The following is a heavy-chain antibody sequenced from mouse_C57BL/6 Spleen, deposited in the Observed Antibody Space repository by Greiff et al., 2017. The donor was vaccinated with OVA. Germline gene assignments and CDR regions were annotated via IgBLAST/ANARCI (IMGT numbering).Heavy chain of an antibody. Sequence: VKLQQPGAELVMPGASVKLSCKASGYTFTSYWMHWVKQRPGQGLEWIGEIDPSDSYTNYNQKFKGKSTLTVDKSSSTAYMQLSSLISEDSAVYYCARGGAYYSNLRLAWFAYWGQGTLVTVSA. V-gene: IGHV1-69*01. CDR3: ARGGAYYSNLRLAWFAY. J-gene: IGHJ3*01. CDR2: IDPSDSYT. D-gene: IGHD2-5*01. CDR1: GYTFTSYW.